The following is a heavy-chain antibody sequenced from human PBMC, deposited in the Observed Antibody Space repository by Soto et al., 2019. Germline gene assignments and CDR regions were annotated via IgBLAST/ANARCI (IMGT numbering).Heavy chain of an antibody. D-gene: IGHD3-3*01. CDR2: MNPNSGNT. J-gene: IGHJ6*02. Sequence: QVQLVQSGAEVKKPGASVKVSCKASGYTFTSYDINWVRQATGQGLEWMGWMNPNSGNTGYAQKFQGRVPMTMNTSISTAYMELSSLRSEDTAVYYCARGATIRYDFWSGYYTPDYYYGMDVWGQGTTVTVSS. V-gene: IGHV1-8*01. CDR3: ARGATIRYDFWSGYYTPDYYYGMDV. CDR1: GYTFTSYD.